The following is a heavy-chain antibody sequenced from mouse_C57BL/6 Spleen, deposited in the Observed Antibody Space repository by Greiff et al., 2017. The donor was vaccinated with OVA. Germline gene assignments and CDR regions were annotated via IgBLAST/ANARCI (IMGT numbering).Heavy chain of an antibody. V-gene: IGHV1-82*01. CDR2: IYPGDGDT. D-gene: IGHD1-1*01. J-gene: IGHJ2*01. CDR3: ASSSYFDY. CDR1: GYAFSSSW. Sequence: VQLQQSGPELVKPGASVKISCKASGYAFSSSWMNWVKQRPGKGLEWIGRIYPGDGDTNYNGKFKGKATLTADKSSSTAYMQLSSLTSEDSAVYFCASSSYFDYWGQGTTLTVSS.